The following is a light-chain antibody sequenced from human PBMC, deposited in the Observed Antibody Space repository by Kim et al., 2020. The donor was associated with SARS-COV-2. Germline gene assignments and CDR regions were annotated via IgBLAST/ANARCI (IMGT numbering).Light chain of an antibody. CDR3: QVWDSSSDLSYV. CDR1: NIGSKS. J-gene: IGLJ1*01. CDR2: YDS. Sequence: GKTARITCGGNNIGSKSVHWYQQKPGQAPVLVIYYDSDRPSGIPERFSGSNSGNTATLTISRVEAGDEADYYCQVWDSSSDLSYVFGTGTKVTVL. V-gene: IGLV3-21*04.